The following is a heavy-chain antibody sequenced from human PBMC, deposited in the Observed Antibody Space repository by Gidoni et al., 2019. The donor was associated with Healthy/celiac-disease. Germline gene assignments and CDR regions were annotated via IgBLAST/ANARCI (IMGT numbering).Heavy chain of an antibody. J-gene: IGHJ4*02. CDR2: IYHSGGT. V-gene: IGHV4-38-2*02. CDR1: GYSISSGYY. CDR3: ARDPGLVTAIHPFDY. Sequence: QVQLQESGPGLVKPSETLSLTCAVSGYSISSGYYWGWIRQPPGKGLEWIGSIYHSGGTYYNPSLKSRVTISVDTSKNQFSLKLSSVTAADTAVYYCARDPGLVTAIHPFDYWGQGTLVTVSS. D-gene: IGHD2-21*02.